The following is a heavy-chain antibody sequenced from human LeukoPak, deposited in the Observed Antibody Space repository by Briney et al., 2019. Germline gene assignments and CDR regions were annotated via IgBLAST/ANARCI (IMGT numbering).Heavy chain of an antibody. J-gene: IGHJ5*02. CDR3: AREKIGYYDGTGRGWFDP. CDR2: VYTSGST. D-gene: IGHD3-22*01. CDR1: GGSISSDNYS. Sequence: PSETLSLTCTVSGGSISSDNYSWSWIRQPAGKGLEWIGRVYTSGSTNYNPSLKSRVTISVDTSKKQFSLKLSSVTAADTAVYYCAREKIGYYDGTGRGWFDPWGQGTLVTVSS. V-gene: IGHV4-61*02.